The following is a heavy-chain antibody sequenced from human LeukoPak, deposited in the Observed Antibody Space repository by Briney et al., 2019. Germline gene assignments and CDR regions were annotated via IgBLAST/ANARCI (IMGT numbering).Heavy chain of an antibody. D-gene: IGHD3-10*01. Sequence: PGRSLRLSCAASGFTFSNYGMHWVRQAPGKGLEWVAVIWDDGSNKYYADSVKGRFTISRDNSKNTLYLQMNSLRAEDTAVYYCAGNYGPYYFDYWGQGPLVTVSS. CDR2: IWDDGSNK. J-gene: IGHJ4*02. CDR3: AGNYGPYYFDY. V-gene: IGHV3-33*01. CDR1: GFTFSNYG.